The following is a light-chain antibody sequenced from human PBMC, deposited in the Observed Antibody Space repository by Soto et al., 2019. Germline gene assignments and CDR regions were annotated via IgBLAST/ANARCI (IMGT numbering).Light chain of an antibody. J-gene: IGLJ3*02. CDR1: SGHSHYA. Sequence: QPVLTQSPSASASLGASVKLTCTLSSGHSHYAIAWHQQQPEKGPRYLMKVNSDGSHNKGDGIPDRFSGSSSGAERYLTISNLQSEDEADYYCQTWGTAIRVFGGGTKVTVL. CDR2: VNSDGSH. CDR3: QTWGTAIRV. V-gene: IGLV4-69*01.